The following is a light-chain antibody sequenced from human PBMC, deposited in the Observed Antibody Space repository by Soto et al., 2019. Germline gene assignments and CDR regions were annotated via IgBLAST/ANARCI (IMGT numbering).Light chain of an antibody. J-gene: IGLJ3*02. CDR2: RDN. CDR1: SSNIGSNT. CDR3: AAWDDSLNGWV. V-gene: IGLV1-44*01. Sequence: QSVLTQPPSASGTPGQRVTISCSGSSSNIGSNTVNWYQHLPGTAPKLLIYRDNQRPSGVPGRFSGSKSGTSASLAISGLQSEDEADYYCAAWDDSLNGWVFGGGTKLTVL.